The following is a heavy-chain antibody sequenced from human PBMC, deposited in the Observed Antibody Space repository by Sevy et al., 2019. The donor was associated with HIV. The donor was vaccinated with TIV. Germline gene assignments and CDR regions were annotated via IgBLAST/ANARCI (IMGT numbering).Heavy chain of an antibody. CDR3: AKDDFWSGYAPEYYYGMDV. Sequence: GGFLRLSCAASGFTFSSYAMSWVRQAPGKGLEWVSAISGSGGSTYYADSVKGRFTISRDNSKNTLYLQMNSLRAEDTAVYHCAKDDFWSGYAPEYYYGMDVWGQGTTVTVSS. CDR2: ISGSGGST. J-gene: IGHJ6*02. CDR1: GFTFSSYA. V-gene: IGHV3-23*01. D-gene: IGHD3-3*01.